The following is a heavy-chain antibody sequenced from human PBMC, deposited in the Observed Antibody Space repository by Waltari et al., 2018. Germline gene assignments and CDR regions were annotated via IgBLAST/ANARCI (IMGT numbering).Heavy chain of an antibody. CDR1: GFTFSSYG. CDR3: ARDPEVIVVVSPVYFDY. J-gene: IGHJ4*02. CDR2: IWYDGSNK. Sequence: QVQLVESGGGVVQPGRSLRLSCAPSGFTFSSYGMHWVRQAPGKGLEWVAVIWYDGSNKYYADSVKGRFTISRDNSKNTLYLQMNSLRAEDTAVYYCARDPEVIVVVSPVYFDYWGQGTLVTVSS. V-gene: IGHV3-33*01. D-gene: IGHD3-22*01.